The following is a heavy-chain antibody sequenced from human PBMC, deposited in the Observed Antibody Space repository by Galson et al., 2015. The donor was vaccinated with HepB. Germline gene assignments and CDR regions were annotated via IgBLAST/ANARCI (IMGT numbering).Heavy chain of an antibody. J-gene: IGHJ4*02. V-gene: IGHV3-23*01. D-gene: IGHD4-23*01. CDR3: TRSRRVGGFYPYYFDS. CDR1: GSTFSSYG. CDR2: ISGSGGST. Sequence: LRLSCAASGSTFSSYGMSWVRQAPGKGLEWVSGISGSGGSTYYIESVKGRFTISRDNSKDTLHLQMNSLTAEDSAVYYCTRSRRVGGFYPYYFDSWGQGTLVTVSP.